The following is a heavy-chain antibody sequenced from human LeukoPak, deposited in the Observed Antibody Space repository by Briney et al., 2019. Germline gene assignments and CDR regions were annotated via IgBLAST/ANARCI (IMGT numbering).Heavy chain of an antibody. CDR1: GYTFTGYY. CDR2: INPNSGGT. Sequence: ASVKVSCKASGYTFTGYYMHWVRQAPGQGLEWMGWINPNSGGTNYAQKFRGRVTMTRDTSISTAYMELSRLRSDDTAVYYCARRRITMVRGVTRNWFDPWGQGTLVTVSS. J-gene: IGHJ5*02. CDR3: ARRRITMVRGVTRNWFDP. D-gene: IGHD3-10*01. V-gene: IGHV1-2*02.